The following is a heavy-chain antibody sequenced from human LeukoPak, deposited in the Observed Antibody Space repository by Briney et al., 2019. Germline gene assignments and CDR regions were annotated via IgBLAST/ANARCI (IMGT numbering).Heavy chain of an antibody. CDR1: GFTFSSYS. Sequence: GGSLRLSCAASGFTFSSYSMKWVRQAPGKGLEWVSFISSSSSYIYYRDSVRGRFTISRDNARNSLYLQMNSLRAEDTAVYYCARGTMFPYYFDYWGQGTLVTVSS. J-gene: IGHJ4*02. CDR2: ISSSSSYI. D-gene: IGHD3-10*02. CDR3: ARGTMFPYYFDY. V-gene: IGHV3-21*01.